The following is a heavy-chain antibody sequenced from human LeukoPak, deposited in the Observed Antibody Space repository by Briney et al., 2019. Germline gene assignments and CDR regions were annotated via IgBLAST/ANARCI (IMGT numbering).Heavy chain of an antibody. V-gene: IGHV1-18*01. Sequence: ASVKVSCKASGYTFTAYGISGVRQAPVQGLEFMGWISGYNGDTKYAQRFEGRVTMTTDTSTTTAFMDLRSLRSDDTAVYFCATSTGGYSDLYFHYWGQGTLVSVSS. D-gene: IGHD3-22*01. CDR1: GYTFTAYG. CDR2: ISGYNGDT. CDR3: ATSTGGYSDLYFHY. J-gene: IGHJ4*02.